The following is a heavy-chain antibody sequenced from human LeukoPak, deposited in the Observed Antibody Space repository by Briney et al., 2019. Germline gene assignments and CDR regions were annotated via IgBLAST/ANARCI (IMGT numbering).Heavy chain of an antibody. CDR1: GGSISSYY. Sequence: SETLSLPCTVSGGSISSYYWSWIRQPPGKGLEWIGYICYSGSTNYNPSLKSRVTISVDTSKNQFSLKLSSVTAADTAVYYCARHMVRGVEYYGMDVWGQGTTVTVSS. J-gene: IGHJ6*02. CDR2: ICYSGST. CDR3: ARHMVRGVEYYGMDV. V-gene: IGHV4-59*08. D-gene: IGHD3-10*01.